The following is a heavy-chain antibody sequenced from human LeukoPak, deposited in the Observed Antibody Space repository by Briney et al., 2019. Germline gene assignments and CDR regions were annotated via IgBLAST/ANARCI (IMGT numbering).Heavy chain of an antibody. CDR1: GGSISTDYY. CDR2: IYTSGST. V-gene: IGHV4-4*07. Sequence: SETLSLTCIVTGGSISTDYYWSWIRQPAGKGLEWIGRIYTSGSTNYNPSLKSRVTMSVDTSKNQFSLKLSSVTAADTAVYYCARGAYYFDYWGQGTLVTVSS. J-gene: IGHJ4*02. CDR3: ARGAYYFDY.